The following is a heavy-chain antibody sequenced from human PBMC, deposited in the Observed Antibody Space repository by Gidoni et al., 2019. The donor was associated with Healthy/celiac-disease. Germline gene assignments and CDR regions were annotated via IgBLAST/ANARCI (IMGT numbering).Heavy chain of an antibody. V-gene: IGHV4-4*07. CDR1: GRPISRYY. D-gene: IGHD3-10*01. CDR3: ARVNYGSGSYGFDYYYGMDV. J-gene: IGHJ6*02. Sequence: VQLQASCPGLVKPSETLSLTCPVSGRPISRYYWRWIRQPAGKGLEWIGRIYTSGSTNDNPSLKSRVTMSVDTSKNQFSLKLSSVTAADTAVYYCARVNYGSGSYGFDYYYGMDVWGQGTTVTVSS. CDR2: IYTSGST.